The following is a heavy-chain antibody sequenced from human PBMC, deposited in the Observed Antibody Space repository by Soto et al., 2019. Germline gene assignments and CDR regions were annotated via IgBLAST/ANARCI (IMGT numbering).Heavy chain of an antibody. J-gene: IGHJ4*02. V-gene: IGHV4-59*08. CDR2: IYDSVTI. Sequence: SETLSLTCTVSGGSVSGYFWSWIRQSPENGLQWIVYIYDSVTINYNPSLKSRITVSVDTSKNQVSLKLSSVTAAYTAVYYCARHYASCTYSLEYWGQGTLVTV. CDR3: ARHYASCTYSLEY. D-gene: IGHD3-16*01. CDR1: GGSVSGYF.